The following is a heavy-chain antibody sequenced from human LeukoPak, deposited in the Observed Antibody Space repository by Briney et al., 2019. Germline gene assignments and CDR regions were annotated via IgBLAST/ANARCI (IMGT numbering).Heavy chain of an antibody. D-gene: IGHD3-10*01. Sequence: ASVKVSCKASGYIFISYGISWVRQAPGQGLEWMGWISAFNGDTNYAQKFQGRVSMTTDTSTTTAYMELRNLRSGDTAVYYCARGDYYGSGGSFDYWGQGTLVTVSS. V-gene: IGHV1-18*01. CDR3: ARGDYYGSGGSFDY. CDR2: ISAFNGDT. CDR1: GYIFISYG. J-gene: IGHJ4*02.